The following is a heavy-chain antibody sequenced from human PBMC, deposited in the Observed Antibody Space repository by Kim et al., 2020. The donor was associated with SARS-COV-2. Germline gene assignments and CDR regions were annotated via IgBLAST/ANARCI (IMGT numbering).Heavy chain of an antibody. CDR3: AKGAGGP. D-gene: IGHD6-13*01. V-gene: IGHV3-21*01. J-gene: IGHJ5*02. Sequence: STGNYRYYADSVKGRFTISRDNAQNSLFRQINSLRAEDTAVYYCAKGAGGPWGQGTLVTVSS. CDR2: STGNYR.